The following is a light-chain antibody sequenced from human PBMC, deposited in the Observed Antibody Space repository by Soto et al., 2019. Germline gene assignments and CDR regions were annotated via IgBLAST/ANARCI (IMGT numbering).Light chain of an antibody. V-gene: IGKV3-15*01. J-gene: IGKJ4*01. Sequence: EIVMTQSPATLSVSPGERATLSCRASQSTNNYLAWYQQKPGQAPRLLIDGASTRATGIPARFSGSGSGTEFTLTISSMPSADFAVYYCQQYHNWPLTFGGGTKVDIK. CDR3: QQYHNWPLT. CDR1: QSTNNY. CDR2: GAS.